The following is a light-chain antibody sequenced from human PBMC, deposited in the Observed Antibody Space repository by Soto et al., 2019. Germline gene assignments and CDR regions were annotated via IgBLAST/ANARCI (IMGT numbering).Light chain of an antibody. CDR1: SSNIGAGYD. Sequence: QSVLTQPPSVSRAPGQRVTISCTGSSSNIGAGYDVHWYQQLPGTAPKLLIYGNSNRPSGVPDRFSGSKSGTSASLAITGLQAKDEADYYCQSYDSSLSGSYVFGTGTKLTVL. J-gene: IGLJ1*01. CDR2: GNS. V-gene: IGLV1-40*01. CDR3: QSYDSSLSGSYV.